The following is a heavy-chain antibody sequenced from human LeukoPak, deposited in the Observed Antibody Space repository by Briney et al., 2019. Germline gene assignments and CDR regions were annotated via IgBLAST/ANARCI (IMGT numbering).Heavy chain of an antibody. D-gene: IGHD3-22*01. CDR3: AKMPHYYDTSSYYPRPLPYYFDY. J-gene: IGHJ4*02. CDR2: ISGSGGST. CDR1: GFTFSNYG. V-gene: IGHV3-23*01. Sequence: GGTLRLSCAASGFTFSNYGMSWVRQAPGKGLEWVSPISGSGGSTYYADSVKGRFTISRDNSKNTLYLQMNSLRAEDTAVYYCAKMPHYYDTSSYYPRPLPYYFDYWGQGTLVTVSS.